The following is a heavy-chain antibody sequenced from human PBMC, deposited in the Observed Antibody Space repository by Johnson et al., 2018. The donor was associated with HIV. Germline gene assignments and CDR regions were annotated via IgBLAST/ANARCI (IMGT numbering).Heavy chain of an antibody. CDR3: AKDMVRGFWGDAFDI. V-gene: IGHV3-33*06. CDR2: IWYDGSNK. Sequence: QVQLVESGGGLVQPGGSLRLSCAASGFTFSSYGMHWVRQAPGKGLEWVAVIWYDGSNKYYADSVKGRFTISRDNSKNTLYLQMNSLRAEDTAVYYCAKDMVRGFWGDAFDIWGQGTMVTVSS. CDR1: GFTFSSYG. J-gene: IGHJ3*02. D-gene: IGHD3-10*01.